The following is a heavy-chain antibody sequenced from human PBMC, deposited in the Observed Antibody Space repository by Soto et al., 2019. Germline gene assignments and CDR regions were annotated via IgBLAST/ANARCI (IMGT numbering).Heavy chain of an antibody. CDR2: IKPDGSEK. D-gene: IGHD3-22*01. Sequence: GGSLRLSCRASGFTFSSYGMSWVRQAPGKGLEWVANIKPDGSEKWYVDSVKGRFTISRDNAKNSLYLQMISLRAEDTAVYYCARGDYFDTSGHFSDAFDIWGQGTMVTVSS. J-gene: IGHJ3*02. CDR3: ARGDYFDTSGHFSDAFDI. CDR1: GFTFSSYG. V-gene: IGHV3-7*04.